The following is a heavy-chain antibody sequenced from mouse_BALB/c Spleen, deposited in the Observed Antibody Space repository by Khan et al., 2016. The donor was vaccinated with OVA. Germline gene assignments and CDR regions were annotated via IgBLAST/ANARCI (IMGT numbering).Heavy chain of an antibody. Sequence: EVELVESGGDSVKPGGSLKLSCAASGFTFSSYSMSWVRQTPDKRLEWVATISSGGDYTYYPDRVKGRFTISRDNAKNTLYLQMSSLRSEDTAMYYCASHLTGSFAYWGQGTLVTVSA. CDR2: ISSGGDYT. CDR3: ASHLTGSFAY. V-gene: IGHV5-6*01. CDR1: GFTFSSYS. D-gene: IGHD4-1*01. J-gene: IGHJ3*01.